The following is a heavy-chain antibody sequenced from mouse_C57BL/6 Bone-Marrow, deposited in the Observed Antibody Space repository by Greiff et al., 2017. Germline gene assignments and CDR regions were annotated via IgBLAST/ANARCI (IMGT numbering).Heavy chain of an antibody. Sequence: QVQLQQPGAELVMPGASVKLSCKASGYTFTSYWMHWVKQRPGQGLEWIGEIDPSDSYTNYNQKFKGKSTLTVDKSSSTSYMQLNSLTSEDSAVYYCARDYYGLDYWGQGTTLTVSS. CDR2: IDPSDSYT. CDR3: ARDYYGLDY. CDR1: GYTFTSYW. J-gene: IGHJ2*01. V-gene: IGHV1-69*01. D-gene: IGHD1-1*01.